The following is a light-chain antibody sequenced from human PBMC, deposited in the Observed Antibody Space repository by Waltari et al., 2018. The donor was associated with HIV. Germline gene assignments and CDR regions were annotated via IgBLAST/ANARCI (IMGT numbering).Light chain of an antibody. CDR2: VAS. CDR3: HQSYSPPRT. CDR1: QMISNY. V-gene: IGKV1-39*01. J-gene: IGKJ1*01. Sequence: DIQMTQSPSSLSASVGDRVTITCRASQMISNYLNWYQQKPGEAPKLLIYVASSLHRGVPSRFSGSGSGADFTLTISSLQPEDFATYYCHQSYSPPRTFGQGTRVEIK.